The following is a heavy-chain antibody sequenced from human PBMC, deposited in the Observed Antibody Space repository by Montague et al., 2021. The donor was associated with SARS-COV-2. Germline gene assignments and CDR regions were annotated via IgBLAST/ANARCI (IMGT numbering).Heavy chain of an antibody. CDR3: ARAKGFIVLMVYAMGAFDI. D-gene: IGHD2-8*01. V-gene: IGHV4-31*03. J-gene: IGHJ3*02. CDR2: IYYSGST. CDR1: GGSISSGGYY. Sequence: TLSLTCTVSGGSISSGGYYWSWIRRHPGKGLEWIGYIYYSGSTYYNPSLKSRVTISVDTSKNQFSLKLSSVTAADTAVYYCARAKGFIVLMVYAMGAFDIWGQGTMVTVSS.